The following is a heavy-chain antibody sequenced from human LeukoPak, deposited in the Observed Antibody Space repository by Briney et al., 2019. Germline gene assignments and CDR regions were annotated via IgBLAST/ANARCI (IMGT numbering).Heavy chain of an antibody. CDR3: AKRLGNIDY. CDR1: GFIFNTYS. J-gene: IGHJ4*02. V-gene: IGHV3-21*01. Sequence: GGSLRLSCAASGFIFNTYSMNWVRHAPGKGLERVSSISSSSGSYTYYADSVKGRFTISRDNARNSLYLQMHSLRAEDTAVYYCAKRLGNIDYWGQGTLVTVSS. D-gene: IGHD6-19*01. CDR2: ISSSSGSYT.